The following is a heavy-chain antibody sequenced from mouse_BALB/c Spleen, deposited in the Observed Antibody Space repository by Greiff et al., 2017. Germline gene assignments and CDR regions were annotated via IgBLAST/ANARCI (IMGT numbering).Heavy chain of an antibody. CDR1: GFTFSSYA. Sequence: EVMLVESGGGLVKPGGSLKLSCAASGFTFSSYAMSWVRQTPEKRLEWVAYISSGSSTIYYADTVKGRFTISRDNPKNTLFLQMTSLRSEDTAMYYCARNYGSSPHWYFDVWGAGTTVTVSS. D-gene: IGHD1-1*01. CDR3: ARNYGSSPHWYFDV. V-gene: IGHV5-17*02. CDR2: ISSGSSTI. J-gene: IGHJ1*01.